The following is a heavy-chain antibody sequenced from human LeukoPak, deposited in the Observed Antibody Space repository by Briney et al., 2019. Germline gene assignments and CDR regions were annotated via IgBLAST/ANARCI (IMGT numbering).Heavy chain of an antibody. Sequence: GASVKVSCKASGYTFTSYGISWVQQAPGQGLEGMGWISAYNGNTNYAQKLQGRVTMTTDTSTSTAYMELRSLRSDDTAVYYCARDSSGWYGAPFDYWGQGTLVTVSS. CDR1: GYTFTSYG. J-gene: IGHJ4*02. CDR3: ARDSSGWYGAPFDY. CDR2: ISAYNGNT. D-gene: IGHD6-19*01. V-gene: IGHV1-18*01.